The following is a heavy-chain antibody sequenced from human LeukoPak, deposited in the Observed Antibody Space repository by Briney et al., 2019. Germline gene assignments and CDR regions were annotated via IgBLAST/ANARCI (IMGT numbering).Heavy chain of an antibody. CDR1: GFTFSSYG. CDR2: IHYDGNNA. CDR3: ARAGLWELPRYAFDI. V-gene: IGHV3-30*02. J-gene: IGHJ3*02. D-gene: IGHD1-26*01. Sequence: GGSLRLSCAASGFTFSSYGMHWVRQAPGKGLEWVAFIHYDGNNAYYADSVKGRFTISRDNSKNTLYLQMNSLRSDDTAVYYCARAGLWELPRYAFDIWGQGTMVTVSS.